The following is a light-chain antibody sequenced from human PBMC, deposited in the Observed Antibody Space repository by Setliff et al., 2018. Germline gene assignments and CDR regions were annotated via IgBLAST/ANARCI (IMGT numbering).Light chain of an antibody. CDR3: SSYTSSHTYV. CDR1: ASDVGDYNY. Sequence: QSALTQPASVSGSPGQSITISCTGSASDVGDYNYVSWHQQHPGEAPKLLIYEVINRPSGISNRFSGSKSGNTASLTISGLLAEDEADYFCSSYTSSHTYVFGSGTK. J-gene: IGLJ1*01. CDR2: EVI. V-gene: IGLV2-14*01.